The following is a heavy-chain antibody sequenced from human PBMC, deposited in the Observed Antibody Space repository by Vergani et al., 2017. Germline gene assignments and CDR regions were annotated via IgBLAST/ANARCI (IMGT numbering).Heavy chain of an antibody. Sequence: EVQLVESGGGLVQPGGSLRLSCAASGFTFSSYWMSWVRQAPGKGLVWVSRINSDGSSTSYADSVKGRFTISRDNAKNTLYLQMNSLRAEDTAVYYCARDSEYYYDSSGYYPQVHYYYYGMDVWGQGTTVTVSS. D-gene: IGHD3-22*01. CDR3: ARDSEYYYDSSGYYPQVHYYYYGMDV. CDR2: INSDGSST. V-gene: IGHV3-74*01. J-gene: IGHJ6*02. CDR1: GFTFSSYW.